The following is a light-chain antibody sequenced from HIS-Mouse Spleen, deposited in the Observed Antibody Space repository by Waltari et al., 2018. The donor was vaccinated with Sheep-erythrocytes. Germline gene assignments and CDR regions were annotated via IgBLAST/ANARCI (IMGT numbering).Light chain of an antibody. CDR1: SSVGGGYNY. CDR2: RNN. V-gene: IGLV1-47*01. Sequence: QSALTQPRSVSGSPGQSVTISCTGTSSVGGGYNYFSWYQQLPGTAPKLLIYRNNQRPSGVPDRFSGSKSGTSASLAISGLRSEDEADYYCAAWDDSLSGNWVFGGGTKLTVL. CDR3: AAWDDSLSGNWV. J-gene: IGLJ3*02.